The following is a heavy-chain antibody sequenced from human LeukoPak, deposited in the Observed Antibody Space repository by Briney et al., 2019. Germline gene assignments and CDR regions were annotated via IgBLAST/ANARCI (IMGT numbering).Heavy chain of an antibody. Sequence: GGSLRLSCAASGFTFSSYTMHWVRQAPGKGLEWVALISYDGSNKYYPDSVKGRFTISRDNSKNTLYLQMNSLRAEGTAVYYCARDHGYSFGHPFDYWGQGTLVTVSS. CDR1: GFTFSSYT. D-gene: IGHD5-18*01. CDR2: ISYDGSNK. CDR3: ARDHGYSFGHPFDY. J-gene: IGHJ4*02. V-gene: IGHV3-30-3*01.